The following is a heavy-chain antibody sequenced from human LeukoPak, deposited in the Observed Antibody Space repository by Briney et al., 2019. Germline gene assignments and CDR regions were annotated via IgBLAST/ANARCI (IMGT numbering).Heavy chain of an antibody. CDR1: DYTFTSNG. D-gene: IGHD3-22*01. J-gene: IGHJ4*02. CDR3: ARDDDYDPLVH. Sequence: ASVKVSCKASDYTFTSNGISWVRQAPGQGLEWMGWISTNNGDTKYGKKFQGRVIMTTDTSTSTVYMEVRSLGSDDTAVYYCARDDDYDPLVHWGQGPLVTVSS. CDR2: ISTNNGDT. V-gene: IGHV1-18*01.